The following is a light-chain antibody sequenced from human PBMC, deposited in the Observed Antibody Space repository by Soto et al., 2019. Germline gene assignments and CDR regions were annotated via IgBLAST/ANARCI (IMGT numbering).Light chain of an antibody. J-gene: IGLJ1*01. Sequence: LTQPASVSGSPGQSITISCTGTISDIGGYEYVSWYQQHPGKAPRLMIYEVTYRPSGVSNRFSGSKSGSTASLTISGLQAEDEADYYCSSYTDSSTLGLYVFGTGTKVTV. CDR2: EVT. CDR3: SSYTDSSTLGLYV. V-gene: IGLV2-14*01. CDR1: ISDIGGYEY.